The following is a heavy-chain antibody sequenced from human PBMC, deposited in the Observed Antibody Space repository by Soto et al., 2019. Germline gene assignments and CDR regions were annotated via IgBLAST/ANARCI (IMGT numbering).Heavy chain of an antibody. CDR3: ARGSLGGYYDAFDV. Sequence: QVQLQQWGAGLLRPSETLSLTCAVNTGSFTGHFWGWIRQPPGKGLEWIGEINPTRGTNYNPSLKSRVAISIEMSTNQFSLTLSSVTAADTAVYYCARGSLGGYYDAFDVWGQGTVVTVSS. V-gene: IGHV4-34*01. CDR1: TGSFTGHF. J-gene: IGHJ3*01. D-gene: IGHD5-12*01. CDR2: INPTRGT.